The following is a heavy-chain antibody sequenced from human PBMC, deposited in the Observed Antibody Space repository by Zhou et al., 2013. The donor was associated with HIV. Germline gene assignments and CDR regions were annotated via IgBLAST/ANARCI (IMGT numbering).Heavy chain of an antibody. J-gene: IGHJ4*02. CDR1: GYTFTTYD. Sequence: QVQLVQSGTEVKKPGASVKVSCKASGYTFTTYDINWVRQATGQGLEYMGWIEPQQWEHSLCTEIPGQNHHDQDHLHKHSLLELTGLRSEDTAVYYCARGRYDLGYWGQGTLVTVSS. CDR2: IEPQQWEH. CDR3: ARGRYDLGY. V-gene: IGHV1-8*02. D-gene: IGHD5-12*01.